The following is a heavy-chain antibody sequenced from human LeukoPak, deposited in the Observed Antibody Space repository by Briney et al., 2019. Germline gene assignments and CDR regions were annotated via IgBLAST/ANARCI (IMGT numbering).Heavy chain of an antibody. CDR2: IYYTGRT. Sequence: SETLSLTCAVSGGSISSYYWSWIRQPPGKGLEWIGYIYYTGRTNYNPSLKSRVTFSVDTSMNQFSLKLSSVTAADTAVYYCAREKAVADYFDDWGQGALVTVSS. CDR3: AREKAVADYFDD. J-gene: IGHJ4*02. V-gene: IGHV4-59*01. D-gene: IGHD6-19*01. CDR1: GGSISSYY.